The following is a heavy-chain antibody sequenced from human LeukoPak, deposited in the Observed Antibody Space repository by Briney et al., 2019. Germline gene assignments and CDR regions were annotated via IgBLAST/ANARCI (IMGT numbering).Heavy chain of an antibody. V-gene: IGHV1-18*01. J-gene: IGHJ4*02. CDR2: ISAYNGNT. D-gene: IGHD1-26*01. Sequence: GASVKVSCRASGYTFTIYGISWVRQAPGQGLEWMGWISAYNGNTNYAQKLQGRVTMTTDTSTSTAYMKLRSLRSDDTAVYYCARSLGATLSNDYWGQGTLVTVSS. CDR3: ARSLGATLSNDY. CDR1: GYTFTIYG.